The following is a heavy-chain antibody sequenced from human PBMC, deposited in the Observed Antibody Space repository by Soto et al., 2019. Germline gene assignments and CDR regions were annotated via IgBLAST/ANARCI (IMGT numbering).Heavy chain of an antibody. D-gene: IGHD3-22*01. CDR2: ISYDGSNK. V-gene: IGHV3-30*18. Sequence: QVQLVESGGGVVQPGRSLRLSCAASGFTFSSYGMHWVRQAPGKGLEWVAVISYDGSNKYYADSVKGRFTISRDNSKNTLYLQMNSLRAEDTAVYYCAKEHLATAYYDSSGYTSFGFDYWGQGTLVTVSS. CDR3: AKEHLATAYYDSSGYTSFGFDY. J-gene: IGHJ4*02. CDR1: GFTFSSYG.